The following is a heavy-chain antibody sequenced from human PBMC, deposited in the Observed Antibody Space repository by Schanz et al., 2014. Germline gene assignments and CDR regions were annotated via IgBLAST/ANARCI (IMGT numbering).Heavy chain of an antibody. CDR2: INGYNGHT. CDR1: GYTFSSYG. V-gene: IGHV1-18*01. Sequence: QVQLVQSGAEVKKPGASVKVSCKASGYTFSSYGITWVRQAPGQGLEWMGWINGYNGHTLYAQKFQGRVTMTTDTSTSTSYMEVSSLRSEDTAVYYCARSGSSNWYFFDYWGQGTLVTVSS. J-gene: IGHJ4*02. CDR3: ARSGSSNWYFFDY. D-gene: IGHD6-13*01.